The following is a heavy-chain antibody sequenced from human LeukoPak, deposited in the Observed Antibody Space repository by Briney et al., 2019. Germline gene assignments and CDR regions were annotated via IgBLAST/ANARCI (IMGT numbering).Heavy chain of an antibody. Sequence: ASVKVSCKASGYTFTADYIHWVRQAPGQGLEWMGWINPNSGDTHYPQKFQGRDTLTSDTSISTAYMELGRLSPDDTAMYFCARDLRGNSMFYDYWGQGTLVTVSS. CDR1: GYTFTADY. J-gene: IGHJ4*02. CDR2: INPNSGDT. V-gene: IGHV1-2*02. D-gene: IGHD3-10*02. CDR3: ARDLRGNSMFYDY.